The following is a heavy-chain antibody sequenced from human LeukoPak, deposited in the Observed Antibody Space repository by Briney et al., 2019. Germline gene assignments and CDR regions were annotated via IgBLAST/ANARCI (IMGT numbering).Heavy chain of an antibody. Sequence: PPGGSLRLSCTASGFTFNTYAMNWVRQAPGKGLEWVSAISGSGGGTYYADSVKGRFTISRDNSKNTLYLQMNSLRVEDTAVYYCAKGSQSGAYSPRVWGQGTLVTVSS. J-gene: IGHJ4*02. CDR1: GFTFNTYA. D-gene: IGHD1-26*01. CDR2: ISGSGGGT. CDR3: AKGSQSGAYSPRV. V-gene: IGHV3-23*01.